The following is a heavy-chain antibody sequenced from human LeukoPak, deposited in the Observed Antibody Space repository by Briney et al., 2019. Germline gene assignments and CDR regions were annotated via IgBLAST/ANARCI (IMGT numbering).Heavy chain of an antibody. D-gene: IGHD6-13*01. CDR3: ARDPMTAAGSKDGMDV. CDR1: GFTFSSYG. CDR2: IWYDGSIK. V-gene: IGHV3-33*01. J-gene: IGHJ6*02. Sequence: GRSLRLSCAASGFTFSSYGMHWVRQAPGKGLEWVAVIWYDGSIKFYVDSVKGRFTISSDNSKNTLYLQMNSLRAEDTAVYYCARDPMTAAGSKDGMDVWGQGTTVTVSS.